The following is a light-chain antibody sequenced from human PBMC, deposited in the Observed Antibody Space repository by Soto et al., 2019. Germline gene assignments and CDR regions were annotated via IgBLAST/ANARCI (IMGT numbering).Light chain of an antibody. Sequence: QSALTQPASVSGSPGQSITISCTGTSSDVGSYNLVSWYQQHPGKVPKLIIYEASRRPSGGSNRFSGSKSGNTASLTISGLQAEDEADYYGCSYAGDSTYGFGTGTKLTVL. CDR1: SSDVGSYNL. V-gene: IGLV2-23*01. J-gene: IGLJ1*01. CDR3: CSYAGDSTYG. CDR2: EAS.